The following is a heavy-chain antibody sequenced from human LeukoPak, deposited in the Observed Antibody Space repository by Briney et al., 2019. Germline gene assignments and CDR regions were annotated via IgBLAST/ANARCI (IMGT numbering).Heavy chain of an antibody. CDR1: GGSIRSYY. J-gene: IGHJ3*02. D-gene: IGHD3-3*01. V-gene: IGHV4-59*01. CDR2: IYHSGAT. Sequence: SETLSLTCTVSGGSIRSYYWGWIRHPPGKGLEWIGSIYHSGATYYNPSLKSRVTISLDTSKNQFSLKLSSVTAADTAVYHCARTPGGDYDFWSGYEADAFDIWGQGTMVTVSS. CDR3: ARTPGGDYDFWSGYEADAFDI.